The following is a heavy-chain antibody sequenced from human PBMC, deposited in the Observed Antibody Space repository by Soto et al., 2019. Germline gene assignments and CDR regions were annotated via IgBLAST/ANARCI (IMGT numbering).Heavy chain of an antibody. CDR2: IRSKAYGGTT. D-gene: IGHD2-15*01. CDR1: GFTFGDYA. CDR3: TRDTVVVVAATDEYYYYGMDV. J-gene: IGHJ6*02. Sequence: GGSLRLSCTASGFTFGDYAMSWFRQAPGKGLEWVGFIRSKAYGGTTEYAASVKGRFTISRDDSKSIAYLQMNSLKTEDTAVYYCTRDTVVVVAATDEYYYYGMDVWGQGTTVTVS. V-gene: IGHV3-49*03.